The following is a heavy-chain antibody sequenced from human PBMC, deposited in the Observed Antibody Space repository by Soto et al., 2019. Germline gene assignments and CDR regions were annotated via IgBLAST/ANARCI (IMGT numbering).Heavy chain of an antibody. Sequence: ESLKISCSVSGYTFTSYWIGWVRQLPGQGLDWMGIIYPGDSEIRYTPSFQGQVTISADKSIRTAYLHWNSLKASDTAMYYCARAWGESYLYFDYWGQGTLVTVSS. CDR3: ARAWGESYLYFDY. CDR1: GYTFTSYW. CDR2: IYPGDSEI. J-gene: IGHJ4*02. D-gene: IGHD2-21*01. V-gene: IGHV5-51*01.